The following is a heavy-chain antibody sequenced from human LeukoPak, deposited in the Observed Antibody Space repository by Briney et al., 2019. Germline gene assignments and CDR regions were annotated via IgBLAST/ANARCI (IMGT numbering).Heavy chain of an antibody. CDR1: GGSISSGGYY. D-gene: IGHD3-10*01. V-gene: IGHV4-31*03. J-gene: IGHJ4*02. Sequence: PSETLSLTCTVSGGSISSGGYYWSWIRQHPGEGLEWIGYIYYSGSTYYNPSLKSRVTISVDTSKNQFSLKLSSVTAADTAVYYCARDYYGSGSPSDWGQGTLVTVSS. CDR3: ARDYYGSGSPSD. CDR2: IYYSGST.